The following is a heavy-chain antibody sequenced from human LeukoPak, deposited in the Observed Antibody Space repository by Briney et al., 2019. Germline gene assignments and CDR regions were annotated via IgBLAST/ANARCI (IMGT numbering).Heavy chain of an antibody. D-gene: IGHD2-2*01. V-gene: IGHV1-2*02. CDR2: INPNSGGT. Sequence: ASVKVSCKASGYTFTGYYMHWVRQAPGQELEWMGWINPNSGGTNYAQKFQGRVTMTRDTSISTAYMELSRLRSDDTAVYYCARGQSRYCSSSSCYSGPTNYYMDVWGKGTTVTVSS. CDR1: GYTFTGYY. J-gene: IGHJ6*03. CDR3: ARGQSRYCSSSSCYSGPTNYYMDV.